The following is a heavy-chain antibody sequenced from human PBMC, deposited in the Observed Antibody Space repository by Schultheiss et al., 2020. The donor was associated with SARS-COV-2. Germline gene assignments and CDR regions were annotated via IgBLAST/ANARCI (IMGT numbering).Heavy chain of an antibody. Sequence: GESLKISCAASGFTFGDYAMSWVRQAPGKGLEWVGFIRSKAYGGTTEYAASVKGRFTISRDDSKSIAYLQMNSLKTEDTAVYYCTREGSLYYYDSSVYYLRYYGMDVWGQGTTVTVSS. CDR2: IRSKAYGGTT. V-gene: IGHV3-49*04. CDR3: TREGSLYYYDSSVYYLRYYGMDV. CDR1: GFTFGDYA. D-gene: IGHD3-22*01. J-gene: IGHJ6*02.